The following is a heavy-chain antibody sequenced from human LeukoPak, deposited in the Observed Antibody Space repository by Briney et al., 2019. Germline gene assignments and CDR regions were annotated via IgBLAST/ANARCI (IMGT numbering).Heavy chain of an antibody. D-gene: IGHD3-22*01. V-gene: IGHV4-4*09. CDR1: GGSISTYY. CDR2: IYTSGST. Sequence: SETLSLTCTVSGGSISTYYWNWIRQPPGKGLEWIGYIYTSGSTNYNPSLKSRVTISVDTSKNQFSLKLSSVTAADTAVYYCARVGYYDSSGYYWGAFDIWGQGTMVTVSS. CDR3: ARVGYYDSSGYYWGAFDI. J-gene: IGHJ3*02.